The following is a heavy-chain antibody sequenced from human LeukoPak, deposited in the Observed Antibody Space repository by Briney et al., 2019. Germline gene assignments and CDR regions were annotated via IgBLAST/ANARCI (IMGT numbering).Heavy chain of an antibody. CDR1: GGSFSGYY. J-gene: IGHJ4*02. Sequence: PSETLSLTCAVYGGSFSGYYWSWIRQPPGKGLEWIGEINHSGSTNYNPSLKSRVTISVDTSKNQFSLKLSSVTAADTAVNYCASLLGRDYYDSSGTNGDYWGQGTLVTVSS. CDR3: ASLLGRDYYDSSGTNGDY. D-gene: IGHD3-22*01. V-gene: IGHV4-34*01. CDR2: INHSGST.